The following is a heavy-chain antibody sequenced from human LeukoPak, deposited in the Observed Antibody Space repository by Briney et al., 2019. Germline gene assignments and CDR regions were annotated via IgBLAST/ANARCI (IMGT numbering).Heavy chain of an antibody. J-gene: IGHJ4*02. Sequence: GGSLRLSCAASGFTFSTYSMNWVRQAPGKGLEWVSYISTYGHTSYYADSVKGRFTISRDNAKNSLYLQMNSLRAEDTAVYYCARVRGYYGSGSYYYWGQGTLVTVSS. D-gene: IGHD3-10*01. CDR2: ISTYGHTS. V-gene: IGHV3-48*01. CDR3: ARVRGYYGSGSYYY. CDR1: GFTFSTYS.